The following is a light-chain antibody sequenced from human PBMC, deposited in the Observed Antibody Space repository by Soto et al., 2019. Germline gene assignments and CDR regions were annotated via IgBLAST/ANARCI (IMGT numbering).Light chain of an antibody. CDR3: QQYENLPLG. Sequence: DIPMTQSPSSLSASVGDRVTITCQASQGINNYLNWYQQKPGKAPKLLIYDASNLEAGVPSRFSGSGSGTEFTFSIGSLQREDVATYCCQQYENLPLGVGPGTTVEIK. CDR2: DAS. CDR1: QGINNY. J-gene: IGKJ3*01. V-gene: IGKV1-33*01.